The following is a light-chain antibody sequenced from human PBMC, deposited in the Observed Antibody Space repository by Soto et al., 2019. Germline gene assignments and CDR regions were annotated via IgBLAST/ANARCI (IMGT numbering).Light chain of an antibody. CDR3: KHYNSYSEA. Sequence: DIQMTQSPSTLSASVGDRVTITCRASQTISTWLAWFQQRPGKAPKLLIYKASTLKSGVPSRFSGSGSGTEFTLTISRLKPDDFATYYCKHYNSYSEAFGQGTKVDIK. CDR1: QTISTW. CDR2: KAS. J-gene: IGKJ1*01. V-gene: IGKV1-5*03.